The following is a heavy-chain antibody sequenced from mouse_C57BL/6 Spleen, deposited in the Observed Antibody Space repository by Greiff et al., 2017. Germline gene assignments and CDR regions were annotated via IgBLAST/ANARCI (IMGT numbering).Heavy chain of an antibody. Sequence: VKLMESGPGLVQPSQSLSITCTVSGFSLTSYGVHWVRQSPGKGLEWLGVIWRGGSTDYNAAFMSRLSITKDNSKSQVFFKMNSLQADDTAIYYCAKYDDGYYDWYFDVWGTGTTVTVSS. V-gene: IGHV2-5*01. CDR2: IWRGGST. CDR1: GFSLTSYG. CDR3: AKYDDGYYDWYFDV. J-gene: IGHJ1*03. D-gene: IGHD2-3*01.